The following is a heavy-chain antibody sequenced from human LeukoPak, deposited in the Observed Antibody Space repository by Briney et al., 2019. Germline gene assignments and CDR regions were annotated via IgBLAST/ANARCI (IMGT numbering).Heavy chain of an antibody. V-gene: IGHV3-23*01. Sequence: GGSLRLSCAASGFTFSSYAMSWVRQAPGKGLEWVSGITGSGGGTYYADSVKGRFTISRDNSKNTLYLQMNSLRVEDTALYYCAKDYSGLALFDYWGQGTLVTVSS. CDR3: AKDYSGLALFDY. CDR2: ITGSGGGT. J-gene: IGHJ4*02. CDR1: GFTFSSYA. D-gene: IGHD2-21*01.